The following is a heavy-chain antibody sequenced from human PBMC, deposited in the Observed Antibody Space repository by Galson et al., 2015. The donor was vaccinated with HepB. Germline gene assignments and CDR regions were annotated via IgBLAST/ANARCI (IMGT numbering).Heavy chain of an antibody. CDR3: ATDLRDPYYYYGMDV. CDR1: GYTLTELS. CDR2: FDPEDGEA. V-gene: IGHV1-24*01. J-gene: IGHJ6*02. Sequence: SVKVSCKVSGYTLTELSMHWVRQAPGKGLEWMGGFDPEDGEAIYAQKFQGRVTMTEDTSTDTAYMELSSLRSEDTAVYYCATDLRDPYYYYGMDVWGQGTTVTVSS.